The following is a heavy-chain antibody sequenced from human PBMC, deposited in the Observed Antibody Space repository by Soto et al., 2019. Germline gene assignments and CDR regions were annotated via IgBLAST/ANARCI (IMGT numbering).Heavy chain of an antibody. Sequence: PSQTLSLTCTVCGGSISSISDYWGWIRQPPGKGLEWVGSIYYSGSTYYNPSLKSRGTISVDTSKNQLSLKLTSVTAADTAVYYWARSVTGVVNLDPWGPGTRVTVYS. CDR2: IYYSGST. D-gene: IGHD2-15*01. CDR3: ARSVTGVVNLDP. J-gene: IGHJ5*02. CDR1: GGSISSISDY. V-gene: IGHV4-39*01.